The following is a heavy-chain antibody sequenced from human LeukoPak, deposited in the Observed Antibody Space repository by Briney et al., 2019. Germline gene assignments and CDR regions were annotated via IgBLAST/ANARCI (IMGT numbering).Heavy chain of an antibody. D-gene: IGHD3-22*01. CDR1: GFTFSSHS. Sequence: GGSLRLSCAASGFTFSSHSMNWVRQAPGKGLEWVSYISSSSSTIYYADSVKGRFTISRDNAKNSLYLQMNSLRAEDTAIYYCARDETYDYESNGYLDFWGQGTVVTVSS. CDR3: ARDETYDYESNGYLDF. CDR2: ISSSSSTI. J-gene: IGHJ4*02. V-gene: IGHV3-48*01.